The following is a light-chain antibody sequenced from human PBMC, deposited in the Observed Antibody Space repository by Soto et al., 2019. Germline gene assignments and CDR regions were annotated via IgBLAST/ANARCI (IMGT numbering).Light chain of an antibody. J-gene: IGKJ1*01. Sequence: DIQMTQSPSSLSASVGDRVTITCRASQGISNFLAWYQQKPGKVPKLLIYAASTLQSEVPSRFSGSGSGTDFTLTISSLQPEDVASYYCQKYDSAPQTCGQGTKVEIK. CDR3: QKYDSAPQT. V-gene: IGKV1-27*01. CDR2: AAS. CDR1: QGISNF.